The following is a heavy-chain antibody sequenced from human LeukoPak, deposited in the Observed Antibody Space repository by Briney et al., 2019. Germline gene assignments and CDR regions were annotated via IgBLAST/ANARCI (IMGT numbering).Heavy chain of an antibody. CDR2: IDPSGSYT. J-gene: IGHJ6*02. D-gene: IGHD5-24*01. Sequence: GESLKISCKGSGYSFTSFWISWVRQMPGKGLEWMGRIDPSGSYTDYSPSFQGHVTISADKSISTAYLQWSSLKASDTAMYLCARSSPSNFYYYGMDVWGQGTTVTVSS. V-gene: IGHV5-10-1*01. CDR1: GYSFTSFW. CDR3: ARSSPSNFYYYGMDV.